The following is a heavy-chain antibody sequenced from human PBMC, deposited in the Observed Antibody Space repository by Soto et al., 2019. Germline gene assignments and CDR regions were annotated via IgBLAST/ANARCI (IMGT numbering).Heavy chain of an antibody. CDR3: ARDLTQYFDSGGYPLPVFDY. D-gene: IGHD3-22*01. Sequence: WGSLRLCRVCSGFQFEDYGMNGVRQPPGKGLELVSYISIIATTIYYAGSVKGRFTISRDNAKNSLHLQMNSLRAEDTAVYYCARDLTQYFDSGGYPLPVFDYWGQGALVTVSS. CDR1: GFQFEDYG. CDR2: ISIIATTI. V-gene: IGHV3-48*04. J-gene: IGHJ4*02.